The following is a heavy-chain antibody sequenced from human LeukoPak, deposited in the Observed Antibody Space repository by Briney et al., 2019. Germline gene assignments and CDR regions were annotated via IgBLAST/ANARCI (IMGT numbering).Heavy chain of an antibody. CDR1: GYTFTSYY. V-gene: IGHV1-18*04. CDR3: ARDRWSSSSSPSY. J-gene: IGHJ4*02. CDR2: ISAYNGNT. Sequence: ASVKVSCKASGYTFTSYYMHWVRQAPGQGLEWMGWISAYNGNTNHAQKLQGRVTMTTDTSTSTAYMELRSLRSDDTAVYYCARDRWSSSSSPSYWGQGTLVTVSS. D-gene: IGHD6-6*01.